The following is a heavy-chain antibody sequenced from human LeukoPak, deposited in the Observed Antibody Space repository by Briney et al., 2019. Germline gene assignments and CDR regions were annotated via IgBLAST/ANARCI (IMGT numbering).Heavy chain of an antibody. V-gene: IGHV3-13*01. CDR3: ARKSPSGQTDY. J-gene: IGHJ4*02. CDR1: GFTFSSYD. CDR2: IGTAGDT. Sequence: GGSLRLSCAASGFTFSSYDMHWVRQVTGEGLEWVSAIGTAGDTYYPGSVKGRFTISRENAKNSLYLQMNSLRAGDTAVYYCARKSPSGQTDYWGQGTLVTVSS. D-gene: IGHD6-19*01.